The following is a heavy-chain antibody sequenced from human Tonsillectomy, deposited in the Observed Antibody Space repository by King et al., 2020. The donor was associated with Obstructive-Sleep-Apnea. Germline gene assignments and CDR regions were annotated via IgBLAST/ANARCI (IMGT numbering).Heavy chain of an antibody. V-gene: IGHV3-21*01. Sequence: VQLVESGGGLVKPGGSLRLSCAASGFTFSSYSMNWVRQAPGKGLEWVSSITSSSGYIYYADSVRGRFTISRDNAKNSLYLQMSSLRAEETAVYYCASGPPDFWRAFQWEDYWGQGTLVTVSS. J-gene: IGHJ4*02. CDR3: ASGPPDFWRAFQWEDY. D-gene: IGHD3-3*01. CDR1: GFTFSSYS. CDR2: ITSSSGYI.